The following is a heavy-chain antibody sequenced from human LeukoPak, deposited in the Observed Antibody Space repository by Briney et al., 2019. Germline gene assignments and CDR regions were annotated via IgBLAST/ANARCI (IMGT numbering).Heavy chain of an antibody. CDR3: AKLGGQEVHNYYVGV. CDR1: RFTFRSYA. J-gene: IGHJ6*03. D-gene: IGHD3-16*01. Sequence: GGCLRLSSAASRFTFRSYAMSWGRQAPGKRLGWGSGILDNGGSTYYDTSVKGRFIISRDNSKNTLYLQMNSLIADDTAVYYCAKLGGQEVHNYYVGVCGKGTTVAVSS. V-gene: IGHV3-23*01. CDR2: ILDNGGST.